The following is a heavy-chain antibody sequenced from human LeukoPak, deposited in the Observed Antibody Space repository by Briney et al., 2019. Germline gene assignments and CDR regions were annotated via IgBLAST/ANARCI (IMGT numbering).Heavy chain of an antibody. D-gene: IGHD4-23*01. V-gene: IGHV4-39*01. CDR2: LDSSGST. J-gene: IGHJ6*03. CDR3: SRSHDYGGLYFYYYMDV. Sequence: SETLSLTCTISGGSISSRSDYWGWIRQTPGKGLEWIGNLDSSGSTYYNPSLKSRVTISVGTSKNQFSLNLRSVTAADTAIYFCSRSHDYGGLYFYYYMDVWGKGTTVTVSS. CDR1: GGSISSRSDY.